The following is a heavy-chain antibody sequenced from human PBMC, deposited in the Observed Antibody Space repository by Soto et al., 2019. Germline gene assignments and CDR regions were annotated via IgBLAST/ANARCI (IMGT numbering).Heavy chain of an antibody. CDR1: GYTFTSYG. CDR3: ARVPFPSTMVREGESFDI. CDR2: ISAYNGNT. D-gene: IGHD3-10*01. J-gene: IGHJ3*02. Sequence: ASVKVSCKASGYTFTSYGISWVRQAPGQGLEWMGWISAYNGNTNYAQKLQGRVTMTTDTSTSTAYMEPRSLRSDDTAVYYCARVPFPSTMVREGESFDIWGQGTMVNVS. V-gene: IGHV1-18*01.